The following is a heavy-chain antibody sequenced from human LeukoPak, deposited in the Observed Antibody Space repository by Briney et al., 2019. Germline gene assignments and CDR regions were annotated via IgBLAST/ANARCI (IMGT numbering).Heavy chain of an antibody. CDR1: GGFISSYY. CDR3: ARIEDVTRGYNHAYYFDY. CDR2: IFHNGNT. J-gene: IGHJ4*02. V-gene: IGHV4-59*04. D-gene: IGHD5-18*01. Sequence: SETLSLTCTVSGGFISSYYWNWIRQPPGKGLEWIGNIFHNGNTYYNPSLKSRVTMSIDTSKKQFSLKLRTATAADTAVYYCARIEDVTRGYNHAYYFDYWGQGTLVTVSS.